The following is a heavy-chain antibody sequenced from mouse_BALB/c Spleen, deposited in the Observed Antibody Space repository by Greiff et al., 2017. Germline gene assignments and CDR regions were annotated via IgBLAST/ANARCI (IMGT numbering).Heavy chain of an antibody. D-gene: IGHD1-1*01. CDR1: GFTFSSFG. CDR2: ISSGSSTI. Sequence: EVQLVESGGGLVQPGGSRKLSCAASGFTFSSFGMHWVRQAPEKGLEWVAYISSGSSTIYYADTVKGRFTISRDNPKNTLFLQMTSLRSEDTAMYYCATLRLGYFDYWGQGTTLTVSS. CDR3: ATLRLGYFDY. J-gene: IGHJ2*01. V-gene: IGHV5-17*02.